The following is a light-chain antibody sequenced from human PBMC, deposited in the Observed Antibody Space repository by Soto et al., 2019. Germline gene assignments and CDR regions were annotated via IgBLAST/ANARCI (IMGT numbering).Light chain of an antibody. CDR3: QQLNSYPLT. V-gene: IGKV1-9*01. J-gene: IGKJ4*01. Sequence: IQLTQSPSSLSSSVGDRVAITCLASQGISSYLAWYQQKPVKAPKLLIYAASTLQSGVPSRFSGSGSGTDFTLTISSLQPEDFATYYCQQLNSYPLTFGGGTKV. CDR2: AAS. CDR1: QGISSY.